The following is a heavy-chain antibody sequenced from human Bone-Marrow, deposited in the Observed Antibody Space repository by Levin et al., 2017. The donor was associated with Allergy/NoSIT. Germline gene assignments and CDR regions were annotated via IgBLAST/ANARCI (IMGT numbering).Heavy chain of an antibody. CDR2: ISAGDAST. Sequence: GGSLRLSCAASGFTFSSSAMSWVRQAPGKGLEWVSSISAGDASTYYTDSVKGRLTVSRDNSKNTLYLQMNSLRAEDTALDYCAKVRRGLDAFDIWGQGTMVTVSS. CDR1: GFTFSSSA. J-gene: IGHJ3*02. CDR3: AKVRRGLDAFDI. V-gene: IGHV3-23*01. D-gene: IGHD3/OR15-3a*01.